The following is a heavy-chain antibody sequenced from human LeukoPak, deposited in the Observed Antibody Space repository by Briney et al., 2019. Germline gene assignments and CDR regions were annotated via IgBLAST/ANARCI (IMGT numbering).Heavy chain of an antibody. V-gene: IGHV4-59*12. CDR3: ARDSSGWYEATD. Sequence: SETLSLTCTVSGGSISSYYWSWIRQPPGKGLEWIGYIYYSGSTNYNPSLKSRVTISVDTSKNQFSLKLSSVTAADTAVYYCARDSSGWYEATDWGQGTLVTVSS. J-gene: IGHJ4*02. D-gene: IGHD6-19*01. CDR1: GGSISSYY. CDR2: IYYSGST.